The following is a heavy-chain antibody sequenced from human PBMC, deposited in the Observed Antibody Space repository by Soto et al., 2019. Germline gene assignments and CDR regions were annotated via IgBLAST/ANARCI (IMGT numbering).Heavy chain of an antibody. J-gene: IGHJ5*02. CDR3: ARAASSSSWNWLDP. CDR1: GFNFKTYA. D-gene: IGHD6-13*01. V-gene: IGHV3-30*04. CDR2: ISYDGSLE. Sequence: QVQLVESGGGVVQAGRSLRLSCVVFGFNFKTYAIHWVRQAPGKGLEWVAVISYDGSLEYYADSVKGRFTISRDNSKNTLYLQMNSLRGEDTAVYYCARAASSSSWNWLDPWGQGTLVTVSS.